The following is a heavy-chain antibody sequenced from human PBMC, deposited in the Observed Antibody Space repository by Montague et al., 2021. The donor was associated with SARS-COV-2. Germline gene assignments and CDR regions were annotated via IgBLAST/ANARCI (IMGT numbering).Heavy chain of an antibody. V-gene: IGHV4-59*01. J-gene: IGHJ5*02. CDR2: IYYRWST. CDR1: GGSINSSY. CDR3: SREDRWNWFDP. Sequence: SETLSLTCTVSGGSINSSYWCWIRQPPGTGLEWIWYIYYRWSTNSNPSLKTRVPISVATSKNQFPLKLNPVTAADTAVYYCSREDRWNWFDPWGQGTLVIVSS. D-gene: IGHD5-24*01.